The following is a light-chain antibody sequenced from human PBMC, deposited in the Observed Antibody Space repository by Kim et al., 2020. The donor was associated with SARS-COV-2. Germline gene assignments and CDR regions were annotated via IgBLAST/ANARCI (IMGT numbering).Light chain of an antibody. CDR3: QVWDSSSWV. J-gene: IGLJ3*02. Sequence: SVALGQTARITCGGDNIGSKTVHWFQQKPGQAPGVVIYRDTNRPSGIPERFSGSNSGNTATLTISRAQAGDEADYYCQVWDSSSWVFGGGTQLTVL. CDR2: RDT. V-gene: IGLV3-9*01. CDR1: NIGSKT.